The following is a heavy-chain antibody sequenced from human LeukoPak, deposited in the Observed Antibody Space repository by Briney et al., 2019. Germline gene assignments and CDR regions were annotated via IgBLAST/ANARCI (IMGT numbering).Heavy chain of an antibody. Sequence: GGSLRLSCAASGFTFSGHTLHWVRQAPGKGLEYVSAIISHGGSTHYADSVKGRFTVSRDNSKNTLYLQMDSLRAEDMAVYYCATITMGATSANFYYYFLDAWGKGTTVTVSS. J-gene: IGHJ6*03. CDR2: IISHGGST. D-gene: IGHD3-3*01. CDR3: ATITMGATSANFYYYFLDA. CDR1: GFTFSGHT. V-gene: IGHV3-64*02.